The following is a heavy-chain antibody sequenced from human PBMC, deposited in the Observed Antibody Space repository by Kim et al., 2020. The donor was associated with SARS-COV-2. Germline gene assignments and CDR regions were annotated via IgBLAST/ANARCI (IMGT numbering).Heavy chain of an antibody. CDR1: GGTFSSYA. Sequence: SVKVSCKASGGTFSSYAISWVRQAPGQGLEWMGGIIPIFGTANYAQKFQGRVTITADESTSTAYMELSSLRSEDTAVYYCANIVGARDAFDIWGQGTMVTVSS. D-gene: IGHD1-26*01. J-gene: IGHJ3*02. V-gene: IGHV1-69*13. CDR2: IIPIFGTA. CDR3: ANIVGARDAFDI.